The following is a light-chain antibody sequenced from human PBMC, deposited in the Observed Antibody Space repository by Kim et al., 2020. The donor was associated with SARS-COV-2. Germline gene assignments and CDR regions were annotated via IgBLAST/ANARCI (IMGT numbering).Light chain of an antibody. V-gene: IGLV3-19*01. CDR2: GKN. Sequence: ALGQTVRITCQGDRLRSYYASRYQQKPGQAPVLVIYGKNNRPSGIPDRFSGSSSGNTASLTITGAQAEDEADYYCNSRDSSGNHLVFGGGTQLTVL. CDR3: NSRDSSGNHLV. CDR1: RLRSYY. J-gene: IGLJ2*01.